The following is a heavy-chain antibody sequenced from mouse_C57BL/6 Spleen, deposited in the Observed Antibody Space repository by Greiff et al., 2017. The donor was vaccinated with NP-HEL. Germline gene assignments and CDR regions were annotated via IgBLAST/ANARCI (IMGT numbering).Heavy chain of an antibody. J-gene: IGHJ2*01. CDR3: TRCGGYFYFDY. CDR1: GYTFTSYW. CDR2: IYPGNSDP. D-gene: IGHD2-3*01. Sequence: DVKLQESGTVLARPGASVKMSCKTSGYTFTSYWMHWVKQRPGQGLEWIGAIYPGNSDPSYNQKFKGKAKLTAVTSAGTAYMELSSLTNEDAAVYYCTRCGGYFYFDYWGQGTTLTVSS. V-gene: IGHV1-5*01.